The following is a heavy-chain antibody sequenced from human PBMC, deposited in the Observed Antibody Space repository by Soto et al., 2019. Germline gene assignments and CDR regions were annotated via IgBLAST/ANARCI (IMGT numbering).Heavy chain of an antibody. CDR3: ALAHTWGSYRLAEYFQH. J-gene: IGHJ1*01. Sequence: GGSLKLSCAASGFTFSSYAMSWVRQAPGKGLEWVSAISGSGGSTYYADSVKGRFTISRDNSKNTLYLQMNSLRAEDTAVYYCALAHTWGSYRLAEYFQHWGQGTLVTVSS. V-gene: IGHV3-23*01. D-gene: IGHD3-16*02. CDR2: ISGSGGST. CDR1: GFTFSSYA.